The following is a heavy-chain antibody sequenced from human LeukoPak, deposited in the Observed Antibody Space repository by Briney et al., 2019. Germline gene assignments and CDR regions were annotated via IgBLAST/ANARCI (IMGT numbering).Heavy chain of an antibody. J-gene: IGHJ3*02. CDR3: ARDGGVVAATGAFDI. D-gene: IGHD2-15*01. Sequence: GGSLRLSCAASGFTFSSYNMNWVRQAPGKGPEWVSSITSSSSYIYYADSVKGRFTISRDNAKNSLYLQMDSLRVEDTAVYYCARDGGVVAATGAFDIWGQGTMVTVSS. CDR2: ITSSSSYI. CDR1: GFTFSSYN. V-gene: IGHV3-21*06.